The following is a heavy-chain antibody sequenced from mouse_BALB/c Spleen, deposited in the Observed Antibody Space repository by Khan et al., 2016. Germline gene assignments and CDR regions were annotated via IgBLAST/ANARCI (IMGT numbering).Heavy chain of an antibody. D-gene: IGHD1-1*01. V-gene: IGHV9-3*02. CDR3: ARTSGYPYYAMDY. CDR1: EYTFTNYG. J-gene: IGHJ4*01. Sequence: QIQLVQPGPELKKPGETVKISCKASEYTFTNYGMNWVKQVPGKGLKWMGWINTNTGEPTYAEEFTGRFAFYLEAYASTAYSQINNLKNEDSATYFSARTSGYPYYAMDYWGQGTSVTVSS. CDR2: INTNTGEP.